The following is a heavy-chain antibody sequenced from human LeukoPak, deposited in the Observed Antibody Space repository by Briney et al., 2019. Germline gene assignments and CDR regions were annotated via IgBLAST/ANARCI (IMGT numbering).Heavy chain of an antibody. CDR3: ARGPSSSWYVWNWFDP. V-gene: IGHV4-34*01. CDR1: GGSFSGYY. CDR2: INHSGST. D-gene: IGHD6-13*01. Sequence: ASETLSLTRAVYGGSFSGYYWSWIRQPPGKGLEWIGEINHSGSTNYNPSLKSRVTIPVDTSKNQFSLKLSSVTAADTAVYYCARGPSSSWYVWNWFDPWGQGTLVTVSS. J-gene: IGHJ5*02.